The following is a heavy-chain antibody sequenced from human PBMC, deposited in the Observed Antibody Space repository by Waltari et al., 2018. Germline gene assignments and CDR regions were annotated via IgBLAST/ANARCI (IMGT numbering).Heavy chain of an antibody. V-gene: IGHV3-11*04. Sequence: QVQLVESGGGLLKPGGSLRLSCAPSGFSFSDHYMNWIRQAPGKGLEWVSYISYSGRPVYNADSVRGRFTISRDNAKNSLYLQINSLRAEDTAVYYCARGGSRWPVPQDYWGLGTLVTVSS. J-gene: IGHJ4*02. CDR1: GFSFSDHY. D-gene: IGHD6-13*01. CDR2: ISYSGRPV. CDR3: ARGGSRWPVPQDY.